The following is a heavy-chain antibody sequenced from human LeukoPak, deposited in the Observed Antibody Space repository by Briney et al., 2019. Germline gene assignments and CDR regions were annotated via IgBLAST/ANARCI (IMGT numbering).Heavy chain of an antibody. CDR2: ISWNSGSI. J-gene: IGHJ4*02. V-gene: IGHV3-9*01. CDR1: GFTFDDYA. Sequence: GRSLRLSCAASGFTFDDYAMHWVRQAPGKGLEWVSGISWNSGSIGYADSVKGRFTISRDNAKNSLYLQMNSLRAEDTALYYCARDLGPYYFDYWGQGTLVTVSS. CDR3: ARDLGPYYFDY. D-gene: IGHD3-10*01.